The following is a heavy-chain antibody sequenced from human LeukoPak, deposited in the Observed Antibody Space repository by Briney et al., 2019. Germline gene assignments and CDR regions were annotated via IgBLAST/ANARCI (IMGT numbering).Heavy chain of an antibody. V-gene: IGHV3-48*03. D-gene: IGHD2-2*01. CDR3: ARDPNPYCSSTSCYAIFFDY. CDR1: GFTFSSYE. CDR2: ISSSGSTI. J-gene: IGHJ4*02. Sequence: GGSLRLSCAASGFTFSSYEMNWVRQAPGKGLEWVSYISSSGSTIYYADSVKGRFTISRDNSKNTLYLQMNSLRAEDTAVYYCARDPNPYCSSTSCYAIFFDYWGQGTLVTVSS.